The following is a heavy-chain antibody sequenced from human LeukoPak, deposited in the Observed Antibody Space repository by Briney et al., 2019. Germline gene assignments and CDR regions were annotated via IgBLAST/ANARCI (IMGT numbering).Heavy chain of an antibody. Sequence: GRSLRLSCAASGFTFSSYWMSWVRQAPGKGLEGVANIKQDGSEKYYVDSVKGRFTISRDNAKNSLYLQMNSLRAEDTAVYYCARLGYCTNGVCFLGPDYWGQGTLVTVSS. CDR2: IKQDGSEK. J-gene: IGHJ4*02. D-gene: IGHD2-8*01. V-gene: IGHV3-7*01. CDR3: ARLGYCTNGVCFLGPDY. CDR1: GFTFSSYW.